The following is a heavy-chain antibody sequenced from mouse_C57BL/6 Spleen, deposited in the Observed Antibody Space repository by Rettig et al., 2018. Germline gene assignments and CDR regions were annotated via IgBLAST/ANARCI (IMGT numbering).Heavy chain of an antibody. CDR3: ARGDYFDY. V-gene: IGHV1-26*01. J-gene: IGHJ2*01. Sequence: FTDYYMNWVKQSHGKSLEWIGDINPNNGGTSYNQKFKGKATLTVDKSSSTAYMELRSLTSEDSAVYYCARGDYFDYWGQGTTLTVSS. CDR1: FTDYY. CDR2: INPNNGGT.